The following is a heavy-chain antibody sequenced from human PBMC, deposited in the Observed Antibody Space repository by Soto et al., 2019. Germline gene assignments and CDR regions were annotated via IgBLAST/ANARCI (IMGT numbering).Heavy chain of an antibody. CDR3: ARDLDGSGSYYTDY. CDR2: ISAYNGNT. D-gene: IGHD3-10*01. V-gene: IGHV1-18*01. J-gene: IGHJ4*02. CDR1: GYMFVTYG. Sequence: GASVKVSCKASGYMFVTYGINWVRQAPGQGLEWMGWISAYNGNTKYAQNLQGRVTMTTDASTSTAHMEMRSLRSDDTAVYYCARDLDGSGSYYTDYWGPGTLVTVSS.